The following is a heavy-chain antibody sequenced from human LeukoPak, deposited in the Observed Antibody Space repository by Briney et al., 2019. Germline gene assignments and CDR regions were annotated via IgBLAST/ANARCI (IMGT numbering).Heavy chain of an antibody. D-gene: IGHD3-9*01. Sequence: GGSLRLSCAASGFTFSRYWMHWVRQAPGKGLVWVSRIKSDGTITSYADSVKSRFTISRDNAKNTLYLQMNSLRADDTGVYYCARVDPTLDYWGQGTLVTVSS. CDR3: ARVDPTLDY. CDR2: IKSDGTIT. J-gene: IGHJ4*02. V-gene: IGHV3-74*01. CDR1: GFTFSRYW.